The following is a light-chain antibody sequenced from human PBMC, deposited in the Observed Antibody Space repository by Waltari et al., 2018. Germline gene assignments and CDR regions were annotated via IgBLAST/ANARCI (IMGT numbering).Light chain of an antibody. CDR2: SHV. J-gene: IGLJ2*01. Sequence: QSMLPHPPSASGSPGQRLRVPCSRGGSTIGSTALSGYKQLPRTAPKLLMYSHVIRPSGVPDRFSGSRSGTSGSLAISGLQSEDEADYYCAAWDDSLKVVLFGGGTKLTVL. CDR1: GSTIGSTA. CDR3: AAWDDSLKVVL. V-gene: IGLV1-44*01.